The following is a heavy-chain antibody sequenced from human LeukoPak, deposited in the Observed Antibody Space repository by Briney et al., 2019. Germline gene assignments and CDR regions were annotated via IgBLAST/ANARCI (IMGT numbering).Heavy chain of an antibody. J-gene: IGHJ6*02. CDR2: IKEDGSEK. CDR1: RFAFSTYW. CDR3: ARDSPGSSRFYHYYGLDV. Sequence: PGGSLRLSCAASRFAFSTYWMSWVRQAPGKGLELVANIKEDGSEKYYVDSVKGRFTIYRDNAKNSLYLQMNRLRAEDTAVYYCARDSPGSSRFYHYYGLDVWAKGPRSPSP. D-gene: IGHD6-6*01. V-gene: IGHV3-7*05.